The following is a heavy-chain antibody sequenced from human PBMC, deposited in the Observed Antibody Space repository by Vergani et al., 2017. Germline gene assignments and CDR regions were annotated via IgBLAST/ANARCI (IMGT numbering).Heavy chain of an antibody. V-gene: IGHV1-24*01. Sequence: QVQLVQSGAEVKKPGASVKVSCKVSGYTLTELSMHWVRQAPGKGLEWMGGFDPEDGETIYAQKFQGRVTMTEDTSTDTAYLGLSSLGSEDTAVYYCATPRLRFSYYYYYGMDVWGQGTTVTVSS. CDR1: GYTLTELS. CDR2: FDPEDGET. J-gene: IGHJ6*02. CDR3: ATPRLRFSYYYYYGMDV. D-gene: IGHD5-12*01.